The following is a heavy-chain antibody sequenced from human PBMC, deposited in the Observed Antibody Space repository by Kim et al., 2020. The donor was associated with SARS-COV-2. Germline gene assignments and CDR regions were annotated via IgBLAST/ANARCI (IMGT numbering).Heavy chain of an antibody. CDR1: GGSFSGYY. CDR2: INHSGST. V-gene: IGHV4-34*01. Sequence: SETLSLTSAVYGGSFSGYYWSWIRQPPGKGLEWIGEINHSGSTNYNPSLKSRVTISVDTSKNQFSLKLSSVTAADTAVYYCARGRRYSSGWGLDYWGQGTLVTVSS. CDR3: ARGRRYSSGWGLDY. J-gene: IGHJ4*02. D-gene: IGHD6-19*01.